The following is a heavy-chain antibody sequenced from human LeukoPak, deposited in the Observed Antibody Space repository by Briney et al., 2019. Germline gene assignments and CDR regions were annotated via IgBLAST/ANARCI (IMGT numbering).Heavy chain of an antibody. V-gene: IGHV3-74*01. CDR1: GFTFSSYW. Sequence: GGSLRLSCAASGFTFSSYWMHWVRQVPGKGLVWVSRINPDGSFTTYADSVKGRFTISRDNAKNTVHLQMNSLGAEDTAVYYCVRNLLAMEGYWGQGTLVTVSS. CDR2: INPDGSFT. J-gene: IGHJ4*02. CDR3: VRNLLAMEGY. D-gene: IGHD1-1*01.